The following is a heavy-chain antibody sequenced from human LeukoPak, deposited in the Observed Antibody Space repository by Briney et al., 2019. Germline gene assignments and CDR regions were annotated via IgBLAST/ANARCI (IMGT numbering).Heavy chain of an antibody. D-gene: IGHD3-10*01. CDR1: GFAFSSYS. Sequence: PGGSLRLSCAASGFAFSSYSMNWVRQAPGKGLEWVSSISSSSSYIYYADSVKGRFTISRDNAKNSLYLQMNSLRAEDTAVYYCASLWFGELLRMDYWGQGTLVTVSS. V-gene: IGHV3-21*01. J-gene: IGHJ4*02. CDR2: ISSSSSYI. CDR3: ASLWFGELLRMDY.